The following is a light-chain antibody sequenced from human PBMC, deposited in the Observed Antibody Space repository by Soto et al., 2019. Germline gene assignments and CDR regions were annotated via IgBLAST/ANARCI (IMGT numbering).Light chain of an antibody. J-gene: IGLJ1*01. CDR3: SSYTGSSTLV. CDR1: SSDIGDYNY. V-gene: IGLV2-14*01. CDR2: EVS. Sequence: SVLSQPASVSGAPGQSITISCTGSSSDIGDYNYVSWYQQHPGKAPKLMIFEVSDRPSGVSNRFSGAKSGNTASLTISGLQAEDEADYYCSSYTGSSTLVFGTGTKVTVL.